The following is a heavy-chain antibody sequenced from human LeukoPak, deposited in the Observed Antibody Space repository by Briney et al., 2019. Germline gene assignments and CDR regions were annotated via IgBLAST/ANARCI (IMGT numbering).Heavy chain of an antibody. CDR2: INPSSGGT. V-gene: IGHV1-2*06. D-gene: IGHD4/OR15-4a*01. Sequence: ASVKVSCETSGYTFTDYYMHWVRQAPGQGLEWMGRINPSSGGTNYAQKFQGRVTMTRDTSISTAYMELSRLRSDDTAVYYCARDPSGAINWFDPWGQGTLVTVSS. J-gene: IGHJ5*02. CDR1: GYTFTDYY. CDR3: ARDPSGAINWFDP.